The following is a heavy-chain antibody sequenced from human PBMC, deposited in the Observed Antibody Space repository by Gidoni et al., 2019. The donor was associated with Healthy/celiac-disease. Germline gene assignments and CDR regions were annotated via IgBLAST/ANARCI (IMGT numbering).Heavy chain of an antibody. CDR2: ISSSGSTI. V-gene: IGHV3-21*01. CDR1: GFTFSSYR. J-gene: IGHJ4*02. CDR3: ARDPGIYYDFWSGYPAPYFDY. Sequence: EVQLVESVGGLVKPGGSLRLSCAAPGFTFSSYRMNWVRQAPGKGLEWVSSISSSGSTIYYADSVKGRFTISRDNAKNSLYLQMNSLRAEDTAVYYCARDPGIYYDFWSGYPAPYFDYWGQGTLVTVSS. D-gene: IGHD3-3*01.